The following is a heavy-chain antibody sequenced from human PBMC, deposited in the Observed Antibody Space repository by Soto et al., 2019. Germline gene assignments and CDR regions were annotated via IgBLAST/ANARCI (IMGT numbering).Heavy chain of an antibody. CDR3: ARDQSKTYGSGSPNWFDP. CDR2: TYYRSKWYN. J-gene: IGHJ5*02. V-gene: IGHV6-1*01. D-gene: IGHD3-10*01. Sequence: PSQTLSLTCAISGASVSSNSAAWNWIRQSPSRGLEWLGRTYYRSKWYNDYAVSVKSRITINPDTSKNQFSLQLNSVTPEDTAVYYCARDQSKTYGSGSPNWFDPWGQGTLVTVSS. CDR1: GASVSSNSAA.